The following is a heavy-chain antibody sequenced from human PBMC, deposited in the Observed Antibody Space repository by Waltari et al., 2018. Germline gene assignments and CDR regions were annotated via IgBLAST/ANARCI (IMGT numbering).Heavy chain of an antibody. D-gene: IGHD2-21*01. Sequence: ARLEESGGGSVQVGGSLRLSCSVSGFSVGDYIFHWLRQVSGKGLQWVALRNGDGEKAFSADSVKGRFTISNDKRTNSLFLQMDSLRRDDTGFYFCAKQLYCGDNCYGNYFDYLGQGTLVTVSS. CDR1: GFSVGDYI. CDR3: AKQLYCGDNCYGNYFDY. J-gene: IGHJ4*02. CDR2: RNGDGEKA. V-gene: IGHV3-43*01.